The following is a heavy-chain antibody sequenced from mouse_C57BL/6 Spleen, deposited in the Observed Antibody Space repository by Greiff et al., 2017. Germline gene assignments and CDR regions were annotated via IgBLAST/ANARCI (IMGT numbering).Heavy chain of an antibody. CDR3: TNAFIGTTVVAKGFAY. J-gene: IGHJ3*01. V-gene: IGHV14-4*01. D-gene: IGHD1-1*01. Sequence: VQLQQSGAELVRPGASVKLSCTASGFNIKDDYMHWVKQRPEQGLEWIGWIDPENGDTEYASKFQGKATITADTSSNTAYLQLSSLTSEDTAVYYCTNAFIGTTVVAKGFAYWGQGTLVTVSA. CDR2: IDPENGDT. CDR1: GFNIKDDY.